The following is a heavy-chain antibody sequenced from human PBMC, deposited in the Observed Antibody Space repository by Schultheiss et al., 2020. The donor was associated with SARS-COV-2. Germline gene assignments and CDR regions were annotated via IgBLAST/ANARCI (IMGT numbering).Heavy chain of an antibody. CDR1: GYTFTGYY. J-gene: IGHJ4*02. CDR2: INPNSGGT. D-gene: IGHD1-26*01. CDR3: AKTVGATMGGYFDY. Sequence: ASVKVSCKASGYTFTGYYMHWVRQAPGQGLEWMGWINPNSGGTNYAQKFQGWVTMTRDTSISTAYMELSRLRSDDTALYYCAKTVGATMGGYFDYWGQGTLVTVSS. V-gene: IGHV1-2*04.